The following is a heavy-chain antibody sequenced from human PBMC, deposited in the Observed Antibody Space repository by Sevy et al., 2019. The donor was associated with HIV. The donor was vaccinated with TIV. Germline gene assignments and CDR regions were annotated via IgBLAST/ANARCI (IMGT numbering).Heavy chain of an antibody. CDR3: ATVQLAARPPVPYYYYGMDV. CDR1: GGSISSSSYY. D-gene: IGHD6-6*01. CDR2: IYYSGST. Sequence: SETLSLTCTVSGGSISSSSYYWGWIRQPPGKGLQWIGSIYYSGSTYYNPSLKSRVTISVDTSKNQFSLMLSSVTAADTAVYYCATVQLAARPPVPYYYYGMDVWGQGTTVTVSS. V-gene: IGHV4-39*01. J-gene: IGHJ6*02.